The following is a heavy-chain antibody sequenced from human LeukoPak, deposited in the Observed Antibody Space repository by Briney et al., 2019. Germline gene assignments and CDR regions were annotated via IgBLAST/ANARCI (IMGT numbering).Heavy chain of an antibody. CDR2: ITGSTNGI. CDR3: ARARVASVYGSGRGYYFDY. J-gene: IGHJ4*02. CDR1: GFTFTSYT. Sequence: GGSLGLSCAASGFTFTSYTMKWLRQAPGKGLEWVSSITGSTNGIYYADSVKGRFTISRDNAKNSLSLQMNSLRADDTAVYYCARARVASVYGSGRGYYFDYWGQGALVTVSS. V-gene: IGHV3-21*01. D-gene: IGHD3-10*01.